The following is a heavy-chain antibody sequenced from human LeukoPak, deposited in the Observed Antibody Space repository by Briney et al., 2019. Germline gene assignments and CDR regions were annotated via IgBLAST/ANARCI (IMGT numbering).Heavy chain of an antibody. V-gene: IGHV3-30*18. CDR2: ISYDGSNK. CDR3: AKAHWYYYDSSGYSHFDY. CDR1: GFTFSSYG. D-gene: IGHD3-22*01. Sequence: PGGSLRLSCAASGFTFSSYGMHWVRQAPGKGLEWVAVISYDGSNKYYADSVKGRFTISRDNSKNTLYLQMNSLRAEDTAVYYCAKAHWYYYDSSGYSHFDYWGQGTLVTVSS. J-gene: IGHJ4*02.